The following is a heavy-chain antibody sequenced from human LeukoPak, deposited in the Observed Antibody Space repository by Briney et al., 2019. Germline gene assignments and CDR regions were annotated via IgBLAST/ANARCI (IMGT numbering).Heavy chain of an antibody. CDR1: GFTFSSYS. CDR2: ISSSSSTI. Sequence: GGSLRLSCAASGFTFSSYSMNWVRQAPGKGLEWVSYISSSSSTIYYADSVKGRFTISRDNAKNSLYLQMNSLRAEDTAVYYCARDGFMVRGVFAYWGQGTLVTVSS. CDR3: ARDGFMVRGVFAY. V-gene: IGHV3-48*01. J-gene: IGHJ4*02. D-gene: IGHD3-10*01.